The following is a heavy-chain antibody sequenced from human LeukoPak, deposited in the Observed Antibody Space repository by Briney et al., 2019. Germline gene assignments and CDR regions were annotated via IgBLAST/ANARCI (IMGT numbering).Heavy chain of an antibody. J-gene: IGHJ3*02. V-gene: IGHV3-74*01. CDR2: INSDGSDT. CDR1: GFTFSSYW. CDR3: ARGGSPPEALGDAFDI. D-gene: IGHD1-26*01. Sequence: GGSLRLSCAASGFTFSSYWMHWVRKGPGKGLVRVSRINSDGSDTRYADSVKGRFTIPRDNAKNTLSLQMNSLRVEDTAVYFCARGGSPPEALGDAFDIWGQGTMVTVSS.